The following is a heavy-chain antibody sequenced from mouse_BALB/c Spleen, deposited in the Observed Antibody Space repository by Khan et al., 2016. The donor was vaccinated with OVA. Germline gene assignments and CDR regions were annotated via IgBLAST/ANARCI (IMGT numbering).Heavy chain of an antibody. Sequence: EVKLVESGGGLVQPGGSRKLSCVASGFTFSSFGMHWVRQAPEKGLEWVAYINSGSSTIYYADPVKGRFTISRDNPKNTLFLQMTGLRSEDTAMYYCARGNWAYWGQGTTLTVSS. CDR3: ARGNWAY. J-gene: IGHJ2*01. V-gene: IGHV5-17*02. CDR1: GFTFSSFG. D-gene: IGHD4-1*01. CDR2: INSGSSTI.